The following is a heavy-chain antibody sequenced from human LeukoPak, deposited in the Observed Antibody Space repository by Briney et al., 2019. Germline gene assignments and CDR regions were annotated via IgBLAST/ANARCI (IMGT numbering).Heavy chain of an antibody. CDR1: GYSFTSYW. Sequence: GESLKISCKGSGYSFTSYWIGWVRQMPGKGLEWMGIIYPGDSDTRYSPSFQGQVTISADKSISTAYLQWSSLKASDTAMYYCARRDTVTTTLDAFDIWGQGTMVTVSS. V-gene: IGHV5-51*01. J-gene: IGHJ3*02. CDR2: IYPGDSDT. D-gene: IGHD4-17*01. CDR3: ARRDTVTTTLDAFDI.